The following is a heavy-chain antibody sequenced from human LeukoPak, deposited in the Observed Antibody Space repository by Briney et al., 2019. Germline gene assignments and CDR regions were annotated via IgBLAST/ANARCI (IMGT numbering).Heavy chain of an antibody. V-gene: IGHV1-69*05. D-gene: IGHD6-13*01. Sequence: SVKVSCKASGGTFSSYAISWVRQAPGQGREWIGRIIPIVGTANYAQKLQGRVTITTDESTSTAYMELSSLRSEDTAVYYCARGVAAAAPRKRWYFDLWGRGTLVTVSS. J-gene: IGHJ2*01. CDR3: ARGVAAAAPRKRWYFDL. CDR2: IIPIVGTA. CDR1: GGTFSSYA.